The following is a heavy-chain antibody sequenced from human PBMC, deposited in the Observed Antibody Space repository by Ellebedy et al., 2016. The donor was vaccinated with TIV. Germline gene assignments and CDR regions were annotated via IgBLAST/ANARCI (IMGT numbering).Heavy chain of an antibody. Sequence: AASVKVSCKASGYTFTGYYIHWVRQAPGQGLEWMGWLNVASTYTNYAQRFRDRVTMTRDTSISTAYMDLSRRTSDDTAVYYWAMSGMKVVTAAPLGYWGQGTLVTVSS. D-gene: IGHD3-22*01. CDR3: AMSGMKVVTAAPLGY. CDR2: LNVASTYT. CDR1: GYTFTGYY. J-gene: IGHJ4*02. V-gene: IGHV1-2*02.